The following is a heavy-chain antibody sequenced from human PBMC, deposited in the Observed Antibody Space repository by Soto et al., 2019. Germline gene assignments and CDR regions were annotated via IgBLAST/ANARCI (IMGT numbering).Heavy chain of an antibody. CDR1: GDSISSGNW. CDR2: IYHSGNT. V-gene: IGHV4-4*02. CDR3: ARERGYGDYYFDY. Sequence: QVQLHESGPGLVKPSGTLSLTCAVSGDSISSGNWWSWVRQSPGMGLGWIGEIYHSGNTDYNPSLKSRVTISVDKSKNQFSLRLSSVTAADTAVYYCARERGYGDYYFDYWGQGTLVTVSS. D-gene: IGHD4-17*01. J-gene: IGHJ4*02.